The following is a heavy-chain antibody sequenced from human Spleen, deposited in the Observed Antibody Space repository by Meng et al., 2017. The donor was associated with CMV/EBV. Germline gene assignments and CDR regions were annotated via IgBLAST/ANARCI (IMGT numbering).Heavy chain of an antibody. V-gene: IGHV3-21*01. J-gene: IGHJ4*02. CDR1: GFSFNIYS. D-gene: IGHD3-3*01. Sequence: GESLKISCAASGFSFNIYSMNWVRQAPGKGLEWVSSISSSSTYIYYADSVKSRFTISRDNANSALYLQMDSLRAEDTAIYYCARAFYDFWSGIGYWGQGVLVTVSS. CDR2: ISSSSTYI. CDR3: ARAFYDFWSGIGY.